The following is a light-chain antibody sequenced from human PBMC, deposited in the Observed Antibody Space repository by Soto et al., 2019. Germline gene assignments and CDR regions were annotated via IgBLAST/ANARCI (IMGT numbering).Light chain of an antibody. Sequence: QSALTQPASVSGSPGQSITISCTGTSSDVGGYNYVSWYQHHPGKAPKLMIFDVSNRPSGVSNRFSGSKSGNTASLNISGLQTEDEADYYCSSYTTSNTRQIVFGTGTKVTVL. CDR2: DVS. CDR1: SSDVGGYNY. J-gene: IGLJ1*01. CDR3: SSYTTSNTRQIV. V-gene: IGLV2-14*03.